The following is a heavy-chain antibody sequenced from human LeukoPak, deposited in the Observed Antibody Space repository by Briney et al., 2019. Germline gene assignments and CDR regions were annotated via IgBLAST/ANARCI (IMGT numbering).Heavy chain of an antibody. CDR1: GFTFSSYA. CDR3: ARSRPEGQLIEEYDILTGYFLH. Sequence: PGWSLILSWAASGFTFSSYARSLGRQPPGKGVGLVSAISGDCGTTYYAYSVKGGFTISRDNAKSPLDLQMNSLRAEDSAVYYCARSRPEGQLIEEYDILTGYFLHWGQGTRVTVSS. V-gene: IGHV3-23*01. D-gene: IGHD3-9*01. J-gene: IGHJ4*02. CDR2: ISGDCGTT.